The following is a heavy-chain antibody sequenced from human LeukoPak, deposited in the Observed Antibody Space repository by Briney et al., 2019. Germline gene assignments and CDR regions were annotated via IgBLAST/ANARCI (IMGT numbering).Heavy chain of an antibody. J-gene: IGHJ4*02. Sequence: GGSLRLSCAASGFTFSSYWMHWVRQAPGKGLVWVSRINSDGSSTIYADSVKGRFIISRDNAKNTLYLQMSSLRADDTAVYYCARVEGEYFDWLLFDYWGQGMLVTVAS. CDR3: ARVEGEYFDWLLFDY. CDR2: INSDGSST. CDR1: GFTFSSYW. D-gene: IGHD3-9*01. V-gene: IGHV3-74*01.